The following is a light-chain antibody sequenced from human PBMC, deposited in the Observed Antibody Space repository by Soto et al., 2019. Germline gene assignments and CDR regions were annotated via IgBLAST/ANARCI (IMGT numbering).Light chain of an antibody. CDR1: QTISNW. J-gene: IGKJ4*01. CDR3: QQYNTYPLT. V-gene: IGKV1-5*01. Sequence: DIQMTQSPSTLSASVGDRVTITCRASQTISNWLAWYQQKPGKAPKVLNFDASTLDGGVPSRFSGRRSGTDFTLTISSLQPSDFATYYCQQYNTYPLTFGGGTKVDIK. CDR2: DAS.